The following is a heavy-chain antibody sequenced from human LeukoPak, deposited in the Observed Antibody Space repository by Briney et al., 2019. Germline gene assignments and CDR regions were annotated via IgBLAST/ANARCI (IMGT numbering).Heavy chain of an antibody. CDR1: GGSISSYY. Sequence: SETLSLTCTVSGGSISSYYWSWIRQPPGKGLEWIGYIYYSGSTNYNPSLKSRVTISVDTSKSQFSLKLSSVTAADTAVYYCARDTYYYDSSGYYYDPFDIWGQGTMVTVSS. J-gene: IGHJ3*02. CDR3: ARDTYYYDSSGYYYDPFDI. D-gene: IGHD3-22*01. CDR2: IYYSGST. V-gene: IGHV4-59*01.